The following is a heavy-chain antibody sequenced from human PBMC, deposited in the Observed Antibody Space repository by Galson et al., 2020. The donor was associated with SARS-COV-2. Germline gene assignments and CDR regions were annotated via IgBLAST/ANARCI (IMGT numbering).Heavy chain of an antibody. Sequence: SETLSLTCTVSGGSISSDNYYWSWIRQPAGKGLEYIGHIYASGTTHYNPSLKSRVTISVDTSKNQFSLKLNSMTAADTAVYFCARGHSQLVEATKGGSDIWCQGTMVTVSS. D-gene: IGHD1-26*01. J-gene: IGHJ3*02. V-gene: IGHV4-61*09. CDR3: ARGHSQLVEATKGGSDI. CDR2: IYASGTT. CDR1: GGSISSDNYY.